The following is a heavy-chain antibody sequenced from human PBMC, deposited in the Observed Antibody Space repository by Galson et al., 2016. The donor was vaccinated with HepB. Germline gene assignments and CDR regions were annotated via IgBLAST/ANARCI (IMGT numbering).Heavy chain of an antibody. V-gene: IGHV3-7*02. CDR1: QFNFKNYW. J-gene: IGHJ4*02. D-gene: IGHD5-12*01. Sequence: SLRLSCAASQFNFKNYWMTWVRQAPGKGLEWVANIQADGSETNYLDSLKGRFTISRDNANNSLFLQIDGLRGDDTAIYYCASGSGYGDNVYWGPGTRVTVSS. CDR2: IQADGSET. CDR3: ASGSGYGDNVY.